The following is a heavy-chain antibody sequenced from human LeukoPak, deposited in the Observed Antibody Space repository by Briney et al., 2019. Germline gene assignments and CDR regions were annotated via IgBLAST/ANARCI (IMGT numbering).Heavy chain of an antibody. CDR2: ISTYNGNT. Sequence: GASVKVSCKASGYIFSTSGITWVRQAPGQGLEWLGWISTYNGNTRYAQKVQGRVTMTIDTSTTTAYMELRSLRFDDTAVYYCAKAPNYSGSGSPLFEYWGQGTLVTVSS. D-gene: IGHD3-10*01. V-gene: IGHV1-18*01. J-gene: IGHJ4*02. CDR3: AKAPNYSGSGSPLFEY. CDR1: GYIFSTSG.